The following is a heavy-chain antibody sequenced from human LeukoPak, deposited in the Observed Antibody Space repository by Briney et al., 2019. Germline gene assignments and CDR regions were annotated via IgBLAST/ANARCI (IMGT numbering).Heavy chain of an antibody. Sequence: ASVKVSCEASGYTFTGYYMHWVRQAPGQGLEWMGWINPNSGGTNYAQKFQGRVTMTRDTSISTAYMELSRLRSDDTAVYHCAREAAEMATTHFDYWGQGTLVTVSS. CDR3: AREAAEMATTHFDY. V-gene: IGHV1-2*02. CDR1: GYTFTGYY. CDR2: INPNSGGT. J-gene: IGHJ4*02. D-gene: IGHD5-24*01.